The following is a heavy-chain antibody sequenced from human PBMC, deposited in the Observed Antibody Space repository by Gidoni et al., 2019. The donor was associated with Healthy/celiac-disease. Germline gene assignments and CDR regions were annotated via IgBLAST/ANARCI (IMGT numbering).Heavy chain of an antibody. CDR2: ISAYNGNT. CDR3: ARDPPSYSGYDWAYYYYYGMDV. V-gene: IGHV1-18*04. Sequence: QVQLVQSGAEVKKPGASVKVSCKASGYTFTSYGISWVRQAPGQGLEWMGWISAYNGNTNYAQKLQGRVTMTTDTSTSTAYMELRSLRSDDTAVYYCARDPPSYSGYDWAYYYYYGMDVWGQGTTVTVSS. CDR1: GYTFTSYG. J-gene: IGHJ6*02. D-gene: IGHD5-12*01.